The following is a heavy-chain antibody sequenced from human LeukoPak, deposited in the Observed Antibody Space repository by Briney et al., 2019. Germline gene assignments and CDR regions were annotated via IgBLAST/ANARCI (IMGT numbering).Heavy chain of an antibody. D-gene: IGHD1-26*01. V-gene: IGHV3-7*01. CDR1: GFTFSSYW. CDR3: VRDAVGATTDY. Sequence: PGGSLRLSCAASGFTFSSYWMSWVRQAPGKGLEWVANIKQDGSEKYYVDSVKGRFTISRDNAKNSLYLQMNSLRAEDTAVYYCVRDAVGATTDYWGQGTLVTVSS. J-gene: IGHJ4*02. CDR2: IKQDGSEK.